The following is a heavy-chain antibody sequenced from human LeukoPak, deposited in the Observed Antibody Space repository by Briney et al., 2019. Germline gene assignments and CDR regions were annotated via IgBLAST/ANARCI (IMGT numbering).Heavy chain of an antibody. V-gene: IGHV3-21*01. CDR1: GFTLSSYS. J-gene: IGHJ4*02. D-gene: IGHD2-15*01. Sequence: PGGSLRLSCEASGFTLSSYSMNWVRQAPGKGLEWVSSISSSSSYIYYADSVKGRFTISRDNAKNSLYLQMNSLRAEDTAVYYCARGDCSGGSCYPIGVTAGDYWGQGTLVTVSS. CDR2: ISSSSSYI. CDR3: ARGDCSGGSCYPIGVTAGDY.